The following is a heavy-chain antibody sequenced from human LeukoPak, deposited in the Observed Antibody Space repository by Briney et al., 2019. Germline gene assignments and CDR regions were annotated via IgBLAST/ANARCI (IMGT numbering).Heavy chain of an antibody. CDR3: ARTQQLRYYYYYMDV. J-gene: IGHJ6*03. CDR1: GGSISSYY. Sequence: PSETLSLTCTVSGGSISSYYWSWIRQPPGKGLEWIGYIYYSGSTNYNPSLKSRVTISVDTSKNQFSLKLSSVTAAYTAVYYCARTQQLRYYYYYMDVWGKGTTVTVSS. D-gene: IGHD6-13*01. V-gene: IGHV4-59*01. CDR2: IYYSGST.